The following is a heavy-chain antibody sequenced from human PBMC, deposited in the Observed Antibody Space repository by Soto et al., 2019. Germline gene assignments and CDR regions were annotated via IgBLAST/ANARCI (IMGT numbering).Heavy chain of an antibody. D-gene: IGHD1-26*01. Sequence: QVQLVESGGGVVQPGRSLRLSCAASGFTFSSYAMHWVRQAPGKGLEWVVVISYDGSNKYYADSVKGRFTISRDNSKNTLYLQMNSLTAEDTAVYYCARAGWELLPIDYWGQGTLVTVSS. CDR2: ISYDGSNK. V-gene: IGHV3-30-3*01. CDR1: GFTFSSYA. J-gene: IGHJ4*02. CDR3: ARAGWELLPIDY.